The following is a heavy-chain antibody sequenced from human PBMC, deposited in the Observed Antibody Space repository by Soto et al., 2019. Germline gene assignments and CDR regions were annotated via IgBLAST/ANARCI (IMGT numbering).Heavy chain of an antibody. Sequence: QPGGSLRLSCAASGFTFSNYAMSWVRQSPGKGLEWVSAITGSGGDTYHADSVKGRFTISRDNTKNTLYLQMNSLKAEDTAVFYCAKGSASSRPYYFDYWGQGALVTVSS. CDR3: AKGSASSRPYYFDY. D-gene: IGHD2-2*01. V-gene: IGHV3-23*01. CDR2: ITGSGGDT. J-gene: IGHJ4*02. CDR1: GFTFSNYA.